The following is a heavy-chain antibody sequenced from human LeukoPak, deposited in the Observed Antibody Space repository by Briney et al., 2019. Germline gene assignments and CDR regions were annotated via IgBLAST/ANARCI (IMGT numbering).Heavy chain of an antibody. V-gene: IGHV6-1*01. CDR3: AKQVGATPYFDY. CDR1: GDSVSSNSAA. CDR2: TYYRSKWYN. D-gene: IGHD1-26*01. J-gene: IGHJ4*02. Sequence: SQTLSLTCAISGDSVSSNSAACNWIRQSPSRGLEWLGRTYYRSKWYNDYAVSVKSRITINPDTSKNQFSLQLNSVTPEDTAVYYCAKQVGATPYFDYWGQGTLVTVSS.